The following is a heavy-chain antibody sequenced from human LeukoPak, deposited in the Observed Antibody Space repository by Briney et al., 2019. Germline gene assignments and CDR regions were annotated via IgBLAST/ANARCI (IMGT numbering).Heavy chain of an antibody. Sequence: GGSLRLSRAASGFTFSSYALSWVRLAPGKGVEWASGVFLNGGSSGYADSVKGRFTISTDNAQISLYLLLNSLRAEDTALYYCARDYGSGSLYYYYYGMDVWGQGTTVTVS. V-gene: IGHV3-20*04. D-gene: IGHD3-10*01. CDR3: ARDYGSGSLYYYYYGMDV. CDR2: VFLNGGSS. J-gene: IGHJ6*02. CDR1: GFTFSSYA.